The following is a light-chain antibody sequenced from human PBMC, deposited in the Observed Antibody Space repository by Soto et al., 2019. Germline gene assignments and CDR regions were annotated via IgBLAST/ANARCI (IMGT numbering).Light chain of an antibody. J-gene: IGLJ1*01. CDR2: EVS. CDR1: SSDVGGYNY. V-gene: IGLV2-14*01. CDR3: RSYSSSSTLV. Sequence: QSVLTQPASVSGSPGQSITIACTGTSSDVGGYNYVSWFQQHPGKAPKLMISEVSNRPSGVSNRFSASKSGNTASLTISGLQAEDEATYYCRSYSSSSTLVFGTGTKVTVL.